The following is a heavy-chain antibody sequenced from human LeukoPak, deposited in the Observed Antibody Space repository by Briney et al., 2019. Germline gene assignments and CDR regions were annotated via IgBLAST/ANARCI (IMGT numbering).Heavy chain of an antibody. Sequence: ASVKVSCKASGYTFTGYYIHWVRQAPGQGLEWMGWINPNSGGTNYMQKFQGRVTMTRDTSISTAYMELSRLGSDDTAVYYCARSTTPNENEYFEHWGQGTLVTVSS. CDR1: GYTFTGYY. CDR2: INPNSGGT. J-gene: IGHJ1*01. CDR3: ARSTTPNENEYFEH. D-gene: IGHD2/OR15-2a*01. V-gene: IGHV1-2*02.